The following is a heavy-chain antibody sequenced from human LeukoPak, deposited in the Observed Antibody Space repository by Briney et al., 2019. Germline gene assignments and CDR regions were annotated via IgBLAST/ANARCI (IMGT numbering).Heavy chain of an antibody. CDR2: IYYSGSS. J-gene: IGHJ5*02. CDR3: ARHGSGSSLALYP. V-gene: IGHV4-59*08. CDR1: GGSISGYY. D-gene: IGHD3-10*01. Sequence: SETLSLTCTVSGGSISGYYWSWIRQPPGKGLEWIGYIYYSGSSKYNPSLKSRVTISVDTSKNQFSLKLSSVTAADTAVYYCARHGSGSSLALYPWGQGTLVTVSS.